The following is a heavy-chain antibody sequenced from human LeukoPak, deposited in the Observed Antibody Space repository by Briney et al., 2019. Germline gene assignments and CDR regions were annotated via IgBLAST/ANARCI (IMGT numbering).Heavy chain of an antibody. J-gene: IGHJ4*02. D-gene: IGHD3-22*01. V-gene: IGHV1-2*02. CDR1: GYSFTGYF. CDR2: IDPNSGDT. CDR3: ARSRSTGYSLDY. Sequence: ASVKVSCKASGYSFTGYFIHWVRQAPGQGLEWMGCIDPNSGDTKYAQKFQGRVGMPRDTSTRTAYMELSRLRSDDTAVYFCARSRSTGYSLDYWGQGTLVTVSS.